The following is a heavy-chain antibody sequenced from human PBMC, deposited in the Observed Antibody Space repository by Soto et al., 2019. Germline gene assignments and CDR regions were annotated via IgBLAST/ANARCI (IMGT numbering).Heavy chain of an antibody. J-gene: IGHJ5*02. CDR1: GFIFSDAW. CDR2: IKSKTDGGTT. CDR3: ATDRS. V-gene: IGHV3-15*01. Sequence: EVQLVESGGGLVKSGGSLGLSCAASGFIFSDAWMSWVRQAPGKGLEWVGRIKSKTDGGTTDYAAPVKGRFTISRDDSKTTLYLQMHSLKIEDTAVYYCATDRSWGQGTLVTVSS.